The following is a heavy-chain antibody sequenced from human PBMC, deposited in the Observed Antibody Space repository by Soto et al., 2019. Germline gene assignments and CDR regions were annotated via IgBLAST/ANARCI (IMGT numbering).Heavy chain of an antibody. V-gene: IGHV4-4*09. D-gene: IGHD2-2*01. CDR3: ARYHPRTLAALVSPCEV. CDR2: TFSRGSA. Sequence: PSETLSLTCTVSGDSIGNSHWSWIRQPPGKGLEWIGLTFSRGSATYNPSLKSRVTISVDTSKNQLSLKLTSVTAADTAVYFCARYHPRTLAALVSPCEVRGKGTLVT. J-gene: IGHJ4*02. CDR1: GDSIGNSH.